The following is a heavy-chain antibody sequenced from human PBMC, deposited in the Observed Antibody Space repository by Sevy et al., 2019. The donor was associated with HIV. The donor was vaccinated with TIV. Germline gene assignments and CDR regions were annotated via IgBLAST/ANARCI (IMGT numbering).Heavy chain of an antibody. CDR3: ARDLGYRSSTSCYNWFDP. D-gene: IGHD2-2*01. Sequence: ASVKVSCKASGYTFTSYGISWVRQAPGQGLEWMGWISAYNGNTNYAQKLQGRVTMTTDTSTSTAYMELRSLRSDDTAVYYCARDLGYRSSTSCYNWFDPWGQGTLVTVSS. CDR2: ISAYNGNT. V-gene: IGHV1-18*01. CDR1: GYTFTSYG. J-gene: IGHJ5*02.